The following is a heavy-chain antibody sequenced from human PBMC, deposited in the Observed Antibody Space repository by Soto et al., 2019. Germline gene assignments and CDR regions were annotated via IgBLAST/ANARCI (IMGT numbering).Heavy chain of an antibody. CDR3: ARERKLDFGRKGLDV. CDR2: MDPNSGST. D-gene: IGHD3-3*01. J-gene: IGHJ6*02. V-gene: IGHV1-8*01. CDR1: GYTFTTYD. Sequence: ASVKVSCKASGYTFTTYDINWVRHAPGQGLEWLGWMDPNSGSTGYAQNFPGRITMTRNISRNTAHMELSSLQSEDTAVYYCARERKLDFGRKGLDVWGQGTTVTVSS.